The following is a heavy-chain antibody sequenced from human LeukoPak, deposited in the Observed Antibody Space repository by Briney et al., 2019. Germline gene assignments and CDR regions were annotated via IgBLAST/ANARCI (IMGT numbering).Heavy chain of an antibody. J-gene: IGHJ4*02. V-gene: IGHV4-59*11. D-gene: IGHD2-2*01. CDR3: ARFSSGCSTSSCYLTY. Sequence: KSSETLSLTCSVSGGSLSSHYWSWIRQPPGKGLELIGHIHDTGSTFYNPSLRGRVTISLDTSNNQFSLKLTSMTAADTAVCYCARFSSGCSTSSCYLTYWGQGALVTVS. CDR2: IHDTGST. CDR1: GGSLSSHY.